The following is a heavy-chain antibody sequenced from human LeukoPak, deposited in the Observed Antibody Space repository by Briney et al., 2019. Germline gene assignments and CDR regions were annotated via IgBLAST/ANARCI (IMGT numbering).Heavy chain of an antibody. Sequence: GRSLRLSCAASGFTFDDYAMHWVRQAPGKGLERVSGISWNSGSIGYADSVKGRFTISRDNAKNSLYLQMNSLRAEDTALYYCAKGAQWELLYGFDYWGQGTLVTVSS. V-gene: IGHV3-9*01. CDR3: AKGAQWELLYGFDY. CDR1: GFTFDDYA. D-gene: IGHD1-26*01. CDR2: ISWNSGSI. J-gene: IGHJ4*02.